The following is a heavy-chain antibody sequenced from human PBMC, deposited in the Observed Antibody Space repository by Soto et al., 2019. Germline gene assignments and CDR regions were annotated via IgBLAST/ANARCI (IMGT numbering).Heavy chain of an antibody. Sequence: PSETLSLTCVIYGGSFSGYSWIWIRQYPGKGLEWIGEINQSGDTKYNPSLKSRVTISMDTSKNQFSLKVTSVTAADTSIYYCARFRRSSGYFRLDPWGQGTLVTVSS. V-gene: IGHV4-34*01. CDR3: ARFRRSSGYFRLDP. CDR1: GGSFSGYS. CDR2: INQSGDT. D-gene: IGHD3-22*01. J-gene: IGHJ5*02.